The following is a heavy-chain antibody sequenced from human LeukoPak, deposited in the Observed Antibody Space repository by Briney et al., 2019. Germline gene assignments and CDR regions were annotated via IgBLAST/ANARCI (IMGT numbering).Heavy chain of an antibody. CDR1: GGSIGTYS. CDR2: IYYSGTT. CDR3: ARGTGTTAED. Sequence: SETLSLTCTVSGGSIGTYSWNWIRQPPGKGLEWIGYIYYSGTTNYNPSLKSRVTISVDTSKNQFSLKLSSVTAADTAVYYCARGTGTTAEDWGQGTLVTVSS. D-gene: IGHD1-7*01. J-gene: IGHJ4*02. V-gene: IGHV4-59*01.